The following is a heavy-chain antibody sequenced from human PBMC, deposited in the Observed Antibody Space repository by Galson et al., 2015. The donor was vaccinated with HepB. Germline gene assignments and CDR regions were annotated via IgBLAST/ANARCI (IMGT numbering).Heavy chain of an antibody. CDR1: GGSISSYY. V-gene: IGHV4-59*06. CDR2: IYYSGST. CDR3: ARVGGRAAPDY. J-gene: IGHJ4*02. Sequence: QVQLQESGPGLVKPSETLSLTCTVSGGSISSYYWSWIRQPSGKGLEWIGYIYYSGSTYYNPSLKSRVTISVDTSKNQFSLKLSSVTAADTAVYYCARVGGRAAPDYWGQGTLVTVSS. D-gene: IGHD6-13*01.